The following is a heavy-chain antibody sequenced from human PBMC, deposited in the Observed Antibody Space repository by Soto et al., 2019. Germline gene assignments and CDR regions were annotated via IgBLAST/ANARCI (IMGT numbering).Heavy chain of an antibody. D-gene: IGHD1-20*01. CDR3: AREFGGITGTESHYYMDV. CDR2: INHSGST. J-gene: IGHJ6*03. V-gene: IGHV4-34*01. CDR1: GGSFSGYY. Sequence: SETLSLTCAVYGGSFSGYYWSWIRQPPGKGLEWIGEINHSGSTNYNPSPKSRVTISVDTSKNQFSLKLSSVTAADTAVYYCAREFGGITGTESHYYMDVWGKGTTVTVSS.